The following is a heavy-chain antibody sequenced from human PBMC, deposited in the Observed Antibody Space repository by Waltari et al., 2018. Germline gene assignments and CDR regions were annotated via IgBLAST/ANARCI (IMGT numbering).Heavy chain of an antibody. CDR3: ARDSTAGGSSWFYGMDV. J-gene: IGHJ6*02. CDR1: GYTFTSSA. CDR2: INAGNGNT. D-gene: IGHD6-13*01. Sequence: QVQLVQSGAEVKKPGASVKVSCKASGYTFTSSAMHWVRKAPGQRLGWMGWINAGNGNTKYSQKFQGRVTITRDTSASTAYMELSSLRSEDTAVYYCARDSTAGGSSWFYGMDVWGQGTTVTVSS. V-gene: IGHV1-3*01.